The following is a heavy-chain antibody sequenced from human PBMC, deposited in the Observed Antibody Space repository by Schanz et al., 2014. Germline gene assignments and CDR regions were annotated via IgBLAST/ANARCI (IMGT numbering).Heavy chain of an antibody. V-gene: IGHV3-23*01. J-gene: IGHJ6*03. CDR1: GFTFSTYA. D-gene: IGHD2-2*02. CDR3: AGTYCSSTSCYTGYYYMDV. CDR2: INGNGGIT. Sequence: EVQLLESGGGLVQPGGSLRLSCSASGFTFSTYAMSWVRQAPGKGLEWVSAINGNGGITYYADPVKGRFTISRDNSKNTLYLQMKSLRVEDTAVYYCAGTYCSSTSCYTGYYYMDVWGKGTTVTVSS.